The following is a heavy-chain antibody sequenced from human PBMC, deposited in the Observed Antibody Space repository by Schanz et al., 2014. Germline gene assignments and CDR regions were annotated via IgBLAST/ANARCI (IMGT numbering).Heavy chain of an antibody. CDR2: ITASGDYM. D-gene: IGHD3-10*01. J-gene: IGHJ4*02. V-gene: IGHV3-21*01. CDR3: ARGPDYGSGSYSSY. CDR1: GITFSDYA. Sequence: EVQLLESGGALEQPGGSLRLSCAASGITFSDYAMSWVRQAPGKGLEWVSSITASGDYMHYADSVKGRFTISRDNARNSLYLQMNNLRVEDTAVYYCARGPDYGSGSYSSYWGQGTLVTVSS.